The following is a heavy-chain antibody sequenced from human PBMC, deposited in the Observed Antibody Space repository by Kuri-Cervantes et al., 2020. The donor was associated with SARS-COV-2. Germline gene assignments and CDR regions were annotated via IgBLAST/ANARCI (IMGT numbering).Heavy chain of an antibody. J-gene: IGHJ4*02. V-gene: IGHV3-11*04. CDR2: IGPSGTTK. CDR1: GYSISSGYY. D-gene: IGHD3-3*01. Sequence: LSLTCTVSGYSISSGYYWGWIRQAPGKGLEWVSNIGPSGTTKYYADSVKGRFTISRDNAKNSLYLQMNSLRAEDTAVYYCARAGDDFWSGYYLVYFDYWGQGTPVTVSS. CDR3: ARAGDDFWSGYYLVYFDY.